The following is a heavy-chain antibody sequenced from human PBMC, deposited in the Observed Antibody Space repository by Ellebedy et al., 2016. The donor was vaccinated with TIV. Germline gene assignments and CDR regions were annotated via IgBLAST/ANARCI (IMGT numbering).Heavy chain of an antibody. Sequence: KVFCKGSGYSFPTYWISWVRQMPGQGLEWMGKIDPTDSYTTYRPSFQGHVTISVDRSIGTAYLQWGSLKASDTAMYYCARHRLRYFDWFESWGQGTLVTVSS. CDR2: IDPTDSYT. V-gene: IGHV5-10-1*01. CDR3: ARHRLRYFDWFES. CDR1: GYSFPTYW. J-gene: IGHJ5*01. D-gene: IGHD3-9*01.